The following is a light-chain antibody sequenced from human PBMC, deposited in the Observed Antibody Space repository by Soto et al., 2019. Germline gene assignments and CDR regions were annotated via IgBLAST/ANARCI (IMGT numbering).Light chain of an antibody. V-gene: IGKV1-9*01. J-gene: IGKJ3*01. Sequence: DIQLTQSPSFLSASVGDRVTITCRASQGISSYLAWYQQKPGKATKLLIYAASTLQSGVPSRFSGSGSGTEFTLAISSLQPEDFATYYCQQLNSYPCTFGPGNTVDIK. CDR3: QQLNSYPCT. CDR1: QGISSY. CDR2: AAS.